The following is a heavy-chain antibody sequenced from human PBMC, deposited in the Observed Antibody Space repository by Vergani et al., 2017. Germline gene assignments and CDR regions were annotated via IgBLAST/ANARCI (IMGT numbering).Heavy chain of an antibody. CDR3: AGDQWDDDGSRGWFAP. CDR2: VQTDGTP. D-gene: IGHD5-24*01. V-gene: IGHV4-4*07. Sequence: VQLQESGPGLLKPSETLSLTCSVSGASISSYFWSWIRQPAGKGLEWLGRVQTDGTPYYNPSMRTRVRLSADLSQSQFSLKMTSLTAADTAVYFCAGDQWDDDGSRGWFAPWGQGILVTVSS. CDR1: GASISSYF. J-gene: IGHJ5*02.